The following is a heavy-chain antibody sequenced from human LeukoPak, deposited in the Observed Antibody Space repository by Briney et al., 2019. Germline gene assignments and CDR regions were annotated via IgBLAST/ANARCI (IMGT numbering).Heavy chain of an antibody. CDR3: ARGGAYSSADY. J-gene: IGHJ4*02. CDR1: GGSIRSGNYY. Sequence: SQTLSLTCTVSGGSIRSGNYYWTWIRQHPGKGLEWIGYIYYSGRTFYNPSLPSRVSISVDTSKNQFSLKLSSVTAADTAVYYCARGGAYSSADYWGQGTLVTVSS. V-gene: IGHV4-31*03. D-gene: IGHD5-18*01. CDR2: IYYSGRT.